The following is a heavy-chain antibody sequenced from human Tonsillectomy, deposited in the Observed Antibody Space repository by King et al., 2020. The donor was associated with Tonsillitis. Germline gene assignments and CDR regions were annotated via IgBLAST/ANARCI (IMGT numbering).Heavy chain of an antibody. D-gene: IGHD3-3*01. CDR2: ISGSGGST. V-gene: IGHV3-23*04. Sequence: VQLVESGGGLVQPGGSLRISCAASGFTFSSYAMSWVRQAPGKGLEWVSAISGSGGSTYYADSVKGRFTISRDNSKNTLYLQMNSLRAEETAVYYCARPRSPYYDFWSGYWIFDYWGQGTLVTVSS. CDR3: ARPRSPYYDFWSGYWIFDY. CDR1: GFTFSSYA. J-gene: IGHJ4*02.